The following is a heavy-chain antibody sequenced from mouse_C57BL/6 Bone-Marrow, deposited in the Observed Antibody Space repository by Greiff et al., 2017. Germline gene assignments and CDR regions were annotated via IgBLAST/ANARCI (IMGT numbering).Heavy chain of an antibody. D-gene: IGHD2-13*01. J-gene: IGHJ3*01. Sequence: VQLQQSGAELVRPGASVKLSCTASGFNIKDDYMHWVKQRPEQGLEWIGWIDPENGDTEYASKFQGKATITAYTSSNTAYLQLSSLTSEDTAVYYCTTEGEGEFAYWGQGTLVTVSA. CDR3: TTEGEGEFAY. CDR1: GFNIKDDY. CDR2: IDPENGDT. V-gene: IGHV14-4*01.